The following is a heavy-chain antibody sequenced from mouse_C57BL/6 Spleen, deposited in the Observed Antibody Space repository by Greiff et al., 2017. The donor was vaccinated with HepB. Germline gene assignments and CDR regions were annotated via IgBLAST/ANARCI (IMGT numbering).Heavy chain of an antibody. CDR2: IRLKSDNYAT. Sequence: EVMLVESGGGLVQPGGSMKLSCVASGFTFSNYWMNWVRQSPEKGLEWVAQIRLKSDNYATHYAESVKGRFTISRDDSKSSVYLQMNNLRAEDTGIYYCPRLSTTVDFDVWGTGTTVTVAS. V-gene: IGHV6-3*01. J-gene: IGHJ1*03. D-gene: IGHD1-1*01. CDR1: GFTFSNYW. CDR3: PRLSTTVDFDV.